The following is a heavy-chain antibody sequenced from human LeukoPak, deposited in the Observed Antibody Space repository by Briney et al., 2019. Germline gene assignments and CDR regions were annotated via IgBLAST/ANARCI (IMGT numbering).Heavy chain of an antibody. V-gene: IGHV1-46*01. D-gene: IGHD6-19*01. J-gene: IGHJ3*02. CDR3: ARGIAVAGTPDAFDI. Sequence: ASVKVSCKASGYTFTSYYMHWVRQAPGQGLEWMGIINPTGGSTSYAQKFQGRVTMTRDTSTSTVYMDLSSLRSEDTAVYYCARGIAVAGTPDAFDIWGQVTMVTVSS. CDR2: INPTGGST. CDR1: GYTFTSYY.